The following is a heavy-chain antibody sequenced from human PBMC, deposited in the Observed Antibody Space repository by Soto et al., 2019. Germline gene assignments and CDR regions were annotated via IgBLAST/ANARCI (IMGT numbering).Heavy chain of an antibody. J-gene: IGHJ3*02. CDR2: IIPIFGTA. Sequence: ASVKVSCKASGGTFSSYSINWVRQAPGQGLEWMGEIIPIFGTANYAQKFQGRVTITADESTSTAYMELSSLRSEDTAVYYCARFYDSSGYGDAFDIWGQGTMVTVSS. V-gene: IGHV1-69*13. CDR3: ARFYDSSGYGDAFDI. D-gene: IGHD3-22*01. CDR1: GGTFSSYS.